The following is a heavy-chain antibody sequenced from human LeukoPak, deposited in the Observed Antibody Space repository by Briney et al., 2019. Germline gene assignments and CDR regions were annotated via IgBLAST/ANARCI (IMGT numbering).Heavy chain of an antibody. J-gene: IGHJ4*02. V-gene: IGHV3-30-3*01. CDR2: ISYDGSNK. D-gene: IGHD6-19*01. CDR3: ARMNSSGWYPSLDY. Sequence: GGSLRLSCAASGFTFSSYAMHWVRQAPGKGLEWVAVISYDGSNKYYADSVKGRFTISRDNSKNTLYLQMNSLRAGDTAVYYCARMNSSGWYPSLDYWGQGTLVTVPS. CDR1: GFTFSSYA.